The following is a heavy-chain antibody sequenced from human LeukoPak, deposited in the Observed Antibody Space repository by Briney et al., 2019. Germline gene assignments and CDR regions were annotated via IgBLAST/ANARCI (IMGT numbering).Heavy chain of an antibody. CDR2: IYSDGNT. Sequence: PGGSLRLSWAASGFTVSNNRLSWDRQDPGMGLEWVSTIYSDGNTYYPDSVKGRFTISRDVSKNTLYLQLNSLRTEDTAIYYCVREREGSNSEHWGQGTLVTVSS. CDR3: VREREGSNSEH. J-gene: IGHJ1*01. D-gene: IGHD1-26*01. CDR1: GFTVSNNR. V-gene: IGHV3-53*01.